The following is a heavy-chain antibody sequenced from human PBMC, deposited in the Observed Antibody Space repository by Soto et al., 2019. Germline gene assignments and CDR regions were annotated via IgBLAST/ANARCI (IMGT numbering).Heavy chain of an antibody. Sequence: AETLSLTCTVSGGSISSYYWSWIRQPAGKGLEWIGRIYTSGSTNYNPSLKSRVTMSVDTSKNQFSLKLSSVTAADTAVYYCARACSSNSCYDVFDYWGQGTLVTVSS. CDR3: ARACSSNSCYDVFDY. CDR2: IYTSGST. J-gene: IGHJ4*02. D-gene: IGHD2-2*01. V-gene: IGHV4-4*07. CDR1: GGSISSYY.